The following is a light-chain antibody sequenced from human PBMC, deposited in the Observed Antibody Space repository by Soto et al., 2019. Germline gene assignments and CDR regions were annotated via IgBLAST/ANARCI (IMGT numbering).Light chain of an antibody. CDR1: SSDVGGYNY. CDR2: EVS. J-gene: IGLJ2*01. CDR3: SSYTSSSTLVV. Sequence: QSALTQPASVSGSPGQSITISCNGTSSDVGGYNYVSWYQQYPGKAPKLMIYEVSDRPSGVSNRFSGSKSGNTASLTISGLQAEDEADYYCSSYTSSSTLVVFGGGTKLTVL. V-gene: IGLV2-14*01.